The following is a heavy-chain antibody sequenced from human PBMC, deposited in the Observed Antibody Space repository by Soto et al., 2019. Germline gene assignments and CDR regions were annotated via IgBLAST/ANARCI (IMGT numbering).Heavy chain of an antibody. CDR3: ARARSSSWYSQKITQNNWFGP. D-gene: IGHD6-13*01. CDR2: INHSGST. V-gene: IGHV4-34*01. Sequence: SETLSLTCAVYGGSFSGYYWSWIRQPPGKGLEWIGEINHSGSTNYNPSLKSRVTISVDTSKNQFSLKLSSVTAADTAVYYCARARSSSWYSQKITQNNWFGPWGQGTLVT. CDR1: GGSFSGYY. J-gene: IGHJ5*02.